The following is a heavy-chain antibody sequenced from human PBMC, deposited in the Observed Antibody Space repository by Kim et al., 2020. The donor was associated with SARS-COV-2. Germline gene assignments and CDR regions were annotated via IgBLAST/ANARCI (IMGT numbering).Heavy chain of an antibody. V-gene: IGHV3-48*02. CDR2: ISSSSI. CDR3: ARGTYVFDS. CDR1: GFTVNDYT. J-gene: IGHJ3*02. Sequence: GGPLRLSCAASGFTVNDYTINWVRQAPGKGLEWVSEISSSSIFYANSVKGRFSPCRDNAKNSVYLQMKSLRDDDTAVYYCARGTYVFDSWGHETMVTVSS.